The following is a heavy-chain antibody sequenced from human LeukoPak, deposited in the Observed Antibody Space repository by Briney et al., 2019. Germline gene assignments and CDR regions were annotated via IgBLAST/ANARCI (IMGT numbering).Heavy chain of an antibody. CDR3: ARDEGYSGYDSPIYYYYGMDV. J-gene: IGHJ6*02. V-gene: IGHV1-69*13. Sequence: SVKVSCKASGGTFSSYAISWVRQAPGQGLEWMGGIIPIFGTANYAQKFQGRVTITADESTSTAYMELSSLRSEDTAVHYCARDEGYSGYDSPIYYYYGMDVWGQGTTVTVSS. D-gene: IGHD5-12*01. CDR1: GGTFSSYA. CDR2: IIPIFGTA.